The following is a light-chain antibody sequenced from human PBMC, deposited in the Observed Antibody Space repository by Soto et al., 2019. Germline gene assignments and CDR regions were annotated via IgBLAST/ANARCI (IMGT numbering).Light chain of an antibody. CDR3: SSYAGSTTFDV. Sequence: SVLTQPPPASGSPGQSVAISCTGTNSDVGGYNYVSWYQQHPGKAPKLMIYDVNKRPSGVPDRFSGSKSGNTASLTVSGLQAEDEADYYCSSYAGSTTFDVFGTGTKVTVL. CDR2: DVN. V-gene: IGLV2-8*01. CDR1: NSDVGGYNY. J-gene: IGLJ1*01.